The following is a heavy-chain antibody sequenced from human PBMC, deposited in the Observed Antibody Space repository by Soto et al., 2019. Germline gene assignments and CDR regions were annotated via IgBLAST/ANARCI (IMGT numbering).Heavy chain of an antibody. CDR1: GGSISTFS. CDR2: VDYIGST. CDR3: AGKTMTGPKAHSVDV. D-gene: IGHD3-9*01. V-gene: IGHV4-59*01. J-gene: IGHJ3*01. Sequence: QVQLQESGPGLVKPSETLSLICTVSGGSISTFSWTWIRQPPGKRLEWIGFVDYIGSTYYHPSPKSRVTISVASSKRQLSLTLNSVTAADTAMYYCAGKTMTGPKAHSVDVWGQGTMVTVSS.